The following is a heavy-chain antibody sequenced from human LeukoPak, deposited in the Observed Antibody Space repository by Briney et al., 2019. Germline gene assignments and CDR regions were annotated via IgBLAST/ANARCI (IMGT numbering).Heavy chain of an antibody. CDR1: GGSISSGGYY. Sequence: SETLSLTCTVSGGSISSGGYYWSWIRQHPGKGLEWIGYIYYNGNTYYSPSLKSRVTISVDTSKNQFSLKLSSVTAADTAVYYCARVRYSSTYTDYWGQGTLVTVSS. V-gene: IGHV4-31*03. D-gene: IGHD6-6*01. CDR3: ARVRYSSTYTDY. J-gene: IGHJ4*02. CDR2: IYYNGNT.